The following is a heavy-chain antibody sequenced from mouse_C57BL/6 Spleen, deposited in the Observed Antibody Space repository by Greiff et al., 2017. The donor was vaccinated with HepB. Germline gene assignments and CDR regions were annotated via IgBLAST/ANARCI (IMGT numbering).Heavy chain of an antibody. Sequence: LVESGAELVRPGASVTLSCKASGYTFTDYEMHWVKQTPVHGLEWIGAIDPETGGTAYNQKFKGKAILTADKSSSTAYMELRSLTSEDSAVYYCTRSYYSNYVGLFDYWGQGTTLTVSS. CDR1: GYTFTDYE. CDR2: IDPETGGT. CDR3: TRSYYSNYVGLFDY. D-gene: IGHD2-5*01. V-gene: IGHV1-15*01. J-gene: IGHJ2*01.